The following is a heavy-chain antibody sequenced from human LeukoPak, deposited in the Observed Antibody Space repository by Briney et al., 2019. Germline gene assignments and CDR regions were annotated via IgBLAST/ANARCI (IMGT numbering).Heavy chain of an antibody. Sequence: GGSLRLSCAASGFTFSSYWMTWVRQAPGKGLEWVANIKQDGSEKYYVDSVRGRFTISRDNAKKSLYLQMRSLRAEDTAAYYCARSWGHLDGYWRQVTLVTVSS. CDR1: GFTFSSYW. J-gene: IGHJ4*02. D-gene: IGHD6-13*01. V-gene: IGHV3-7*01. CDR3: ARSWGHLDGY. CDR2: IKQDGSEK.